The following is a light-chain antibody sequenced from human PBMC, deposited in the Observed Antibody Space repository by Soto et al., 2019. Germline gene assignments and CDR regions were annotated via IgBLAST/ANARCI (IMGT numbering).Light chain of an antibody. CDR3: QQGNSFPLT. Sequence: DIRMTQSPSSVSASVGDRVTITCRASQDITNLLAWFQQKPGEAPSLLIYTASTLHTGVPSRFSGSGSGTDFTLTISSLQPEDFATYYCQQGNSFPLTFGGGTKVEIK. V-gene: IGKV1-12*01. CDR1: QDITNL. J-gene: IGKJ4*01. CDR2: TAS.